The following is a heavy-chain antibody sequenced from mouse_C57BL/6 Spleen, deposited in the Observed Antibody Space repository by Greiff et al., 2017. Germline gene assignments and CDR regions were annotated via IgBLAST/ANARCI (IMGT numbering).Heavy chain of an antibody. D-gene: IGHD1-1*01. CDR2: IYPRSGNT. J-gene: IGHJ2*01. CDR3: ARSGTTGGVDY. Sequence: VKLVESGAELARPGASVKLSCKASGYTFTSYGISWVKQRTGQGLEWIGEIYPRSGNTYYNEKFKGKATLTADKSSSTAYMELRSLTSEDSAVYFCARSGTTGGVDYWGQGTTLTVSS. CDR1: GYTFTSYG. V-gene: IGHV1-81*01.